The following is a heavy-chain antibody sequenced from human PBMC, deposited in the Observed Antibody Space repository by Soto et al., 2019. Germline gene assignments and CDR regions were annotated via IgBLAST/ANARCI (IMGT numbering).Heavy chain of an antibody. CDR2: ISGSGGST. V-gene: IGHV3-23*01. CDR3: AKDGKIGVRAYYFDY. J-gene: IGHJ4*02. Sequence: GSLRLSCAASGFTFSSYAMSWVRQAPGKGLEWVSAISGSGGSTYYADSVKGRFTISRDNSKNTLYLQMNSLRAEDTAVYYCAKDGKIGVRAYYFDYWGQGTLVTVSS. CDR1: GFTFSSYA. D-gene: IGHD3-3*01.